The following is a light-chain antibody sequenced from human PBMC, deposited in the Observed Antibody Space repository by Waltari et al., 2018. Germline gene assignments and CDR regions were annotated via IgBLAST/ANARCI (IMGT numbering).Light chain of an antibody. J-gene: IGKJ2*01. CDR1: QSISSY. V-gene: IGKV1-39*01. CDR2: AAS. CDR3: QQHDNPPFT. Sequence: DIQMTQSPSSLSASVGDRVTITCRASQSISSYLNRYQQKPGKAPKLLIYAASSLQSGVPSRFSGSGSGTDFTLTISSLQPEDFATYYCQQHDNPPFTFGQGTKLEIK.